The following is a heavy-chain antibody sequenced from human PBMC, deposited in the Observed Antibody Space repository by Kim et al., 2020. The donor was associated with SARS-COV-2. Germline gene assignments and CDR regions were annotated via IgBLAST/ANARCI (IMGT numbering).Heavy chain of an antibody. J-gene: IGHJ4*02. V-gene: IGHV3-9*01. D-gene: IGHD4-17*01. Sequence: GSIGYADSVKGRFTISRDNAKNSLYLQMNSLRAEDTALYYCAKVTTVTTNWGQGTLVTVS. CDR3: AKVTTVTTN. CDR2: GSI.